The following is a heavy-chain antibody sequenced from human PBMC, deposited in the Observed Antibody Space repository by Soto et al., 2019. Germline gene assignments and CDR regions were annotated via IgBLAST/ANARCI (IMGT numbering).Heavy chain of an antibody. V-gene: IGHV1-18*01. J-gene: IGHJ3*02. Sequence: SVELCSKDSGFTFTSYGMSWARQSTGQRLEWMGWISAYNGNTNYAQKLQGRVTMTTDTSTSTAYMELRSLRTDDTAVFYCAIVVVPAAMGISAFDIWGQGTMVTV. D-gene: IGHD2-2*01. CDR1: GFTFTSYG. CDR2: ISAYNGNT. CDR3: AIVVVPAAMGISAFDI.